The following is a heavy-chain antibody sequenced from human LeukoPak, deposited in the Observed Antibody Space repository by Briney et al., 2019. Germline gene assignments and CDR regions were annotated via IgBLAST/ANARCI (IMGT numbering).Heavy chain of an antibody. Sequence: GASVKVSCKASGGTFSSYAISWVRQAPGQGLEWMGGIIPIFGTANYAQKFQGRVTITADESTSTAYMELSSLKSEDTAVYYCARDAGVVAASGESWFDPWGQGTLVTVSS. V-gene: IGHV1-69*01. J-gene: IGHJ5*02. CDR3: ARDAGVVAASGESWFDP. D-gene: IGHD2-15*01. CDR2: IIPIFGTA. CDR1: GGTFSSYA.